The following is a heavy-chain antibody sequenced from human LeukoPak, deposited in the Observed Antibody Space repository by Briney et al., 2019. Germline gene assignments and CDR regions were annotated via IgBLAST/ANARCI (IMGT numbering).Heavy chain of an antibody. J-gene: IGHJ4*02. Sequence: SQNLSLTCAVSGGSISSGGYSWRWIRQPPGKGLEWIGYIYHSGSTYYNPSLKGRVTISVARSTDQFSLKLSSVTAADTAVYYCARDSGDSSGYWFDYWGQGTLVTVSS. D-gene: IGHD3-22*01. CDR3: ARDSGDSSGYWFDY. CDR2: IYHSGST. CDR1: GGSISSGGYS. V-gene: IGHV4-30-2*01.